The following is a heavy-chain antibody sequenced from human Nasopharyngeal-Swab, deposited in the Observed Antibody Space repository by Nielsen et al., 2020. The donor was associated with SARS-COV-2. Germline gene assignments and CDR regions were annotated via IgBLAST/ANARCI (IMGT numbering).Heavy chain of an antibody. CDR2: TYYRSKWYN. D-gene: IGHD4-17*01. CDR3: ARARGAYGDYYYYYYTDV. J-gene: IGHJ6*03. Sequence: QTPSPTRSLSGDSLSSSSAAWNSIRQSPSRGLEWLGRTYYRSKWYNDYAVSVKSRITINPDTSKNQFSLHLNSVTPEDTAVYYCARARGAYGDYYYYYYTDVWGKGTTVTVSS. CDR1: GDSLSSSSAA. V-gene: IGHV6-1*01.